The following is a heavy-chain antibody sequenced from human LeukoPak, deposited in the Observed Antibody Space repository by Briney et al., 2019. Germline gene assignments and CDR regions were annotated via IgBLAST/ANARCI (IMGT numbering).Heavy chain of an antibody. CDR1: GGTFSSYA. J-gene: IGHJ4*02. CDR2: IIPIFGTA. D-gene: IGHD2-2*01. Sequence: GSSVKVACKASGGTFSSYAISWVRQAPGQGLEWMGGIIPIFGTANYAQKFQGRVTITADESTSTAYMELSSLRSEDTAVYYCARGLNQLLIEWALDYWGQGTLVTVSS. CDR3: ARGLNQLLIEWALDY. V-gene: IGHV1-69*13.